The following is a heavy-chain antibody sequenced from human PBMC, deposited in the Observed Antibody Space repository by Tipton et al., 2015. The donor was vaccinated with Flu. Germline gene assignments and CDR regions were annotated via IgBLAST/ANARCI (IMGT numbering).Heavy chain of an antibody. CDR3: ARGPSRKNWYFDL. Sequence: QSGPEVKKAGESLKISCKGSGYTFTSYWIGWVRQMPGNGLEWMGIIYPGDSDTRYSPSFQGQVTISADKSISTAYLQWSSLKASDTAMYYCARGPSRKNWYFDLWGRGTLVTVSS. J-gene: IGHJ2*01. CDR1: GYTFTSYW. D-gene: IGHD1-14*01. CDR2: IYPGDSDT. V-gene: IGHV5-51*03.